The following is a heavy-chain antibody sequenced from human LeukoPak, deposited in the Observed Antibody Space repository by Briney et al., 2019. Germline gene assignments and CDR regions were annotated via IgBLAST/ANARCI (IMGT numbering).Heavy chain of an antibody. CDR2: IIPIFGTA. CDR3: ARDHRDYYDSSGYYYVLDY. J-gene: IGHJ4*02. CDR1: GGTFSSYA. V-gene: IGHV1-69*01. Sequence: GASVKVSCKASGGTFSSYAISWVRQAPGQGLEWMGGIIPIFGTANYAQKFQGRVTITADESTSTAYMELSSLRSEDTAVYYCARDHRDYYDSSGYYYVLDYWGQGTLVTVSS. D-gene: IGHD3-22*01.